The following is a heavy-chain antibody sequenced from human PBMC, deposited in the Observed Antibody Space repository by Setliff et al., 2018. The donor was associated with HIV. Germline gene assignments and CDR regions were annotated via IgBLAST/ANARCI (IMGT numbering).Heavy chain of an antibody. CDR2: IWSDGNNI. CDR3: ARRGYSYGWEYHHYYLDV. V-gene: IGHV3-33*01. J-gene: IGHJ6*03. D-gene: IGHD5-18*01. Sequence: GESLKISCVASGFTLRTYGMHWVRQAPGKGLEWVAVIWSDGNNIQYADSLKGRFTVSRDILKNTVYLQMNSLRAEDTAVYYCARRGYSYGWEYHHYYLDVWGKGTTVTVS. CDR1: GFTLRTYG.